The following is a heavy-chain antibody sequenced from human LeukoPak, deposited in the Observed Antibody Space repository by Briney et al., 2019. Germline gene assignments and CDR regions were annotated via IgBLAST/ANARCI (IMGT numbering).Heavy chain of an antibody. CDR3: AREGINLTDTNWFDP. D-gene: IGHD1-14*01. CDR2: INPNSGAT. J-gene: IGHJ5*02. Sequence: ASLKVSCKASGYTFTDYYMHWVRQAPGQGLEWMAWINPNSGATNYAQKFQGRISLTSDTSITTVYMELSRLRSDDTAMYFCAREGINLTDTNWFDPWGQGTLVTVSS. V-gene: IGHV1-2*02. CDR1: GYTFTDYY.